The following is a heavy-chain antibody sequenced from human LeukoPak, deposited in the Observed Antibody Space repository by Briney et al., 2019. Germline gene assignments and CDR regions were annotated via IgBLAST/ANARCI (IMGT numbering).Heavy chain of an antibody. D-gene: IGHD3-3*01. CDR3: ARDLGFWSGYYTGFDY. CDR1: GYTFTGYY. V-gene: IGHV1-2*02. J-gene: IGHJ4*02. Sequence: ASVKVSCKASGYTFTGYYMHWVRQAPGQGLEWMGWINPNSGGTNYAQKFQGRVTMTRDTSTSTAYMELSRLRSDDTAVYYCARDLGFWSGYYTGFDYWGQGTLVTVSS. CDR2: INPNSGGT.